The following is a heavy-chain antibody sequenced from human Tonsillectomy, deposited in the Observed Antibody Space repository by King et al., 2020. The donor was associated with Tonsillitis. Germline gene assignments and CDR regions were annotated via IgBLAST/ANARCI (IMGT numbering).Heavy chain of an antibody. J-gene: IGHJ2*01. CDR1: GYTFTGYY. Sequence: VQLVESGAEVKKPGASVKVSCKASGYTFTGYYMHWVRQAPGQGLEWMAWINPNSGGTNYAQKFQGRDTMTRDTSISTAYMELSRLRSDDTAVYYCARDRGMISGSHWYLDLWGRGTLVTVSS. V-gene: IGHV1-2*02. D-gene: IGHD3-16*01. CDR2: INPNSGGT. CDR3: ARDRGMISGSHWYLDL.